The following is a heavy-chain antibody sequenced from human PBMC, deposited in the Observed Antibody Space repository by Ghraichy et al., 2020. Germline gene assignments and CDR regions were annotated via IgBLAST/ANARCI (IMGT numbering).Heavy chain of an antibody. V-gene: IGHV4-34*01. D-gene: IGHD1-26*01. CDR2: INHSGST. J-gene: IGHJ5*02. Sequence: ESLNISCAVYGGSFSGYYWSWIRQPPGKGLEWIGEINHSGSTNYNPSLKSRLTISVDTSKNQFSLKLNSVTAADTAVYYCARHSGSYYNWFDPWGQGTLVTVSS. CDR1: GGSFSGYY. CDR3: ARHSGSYYNWFDP.